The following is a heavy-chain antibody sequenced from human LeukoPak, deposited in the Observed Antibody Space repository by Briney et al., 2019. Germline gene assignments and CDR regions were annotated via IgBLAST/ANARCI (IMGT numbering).Heavy chain of an antibody. Sequence: PGGSLRLSCAASGFTFSSYAMSWVRQAPGKGLEWVSAISGSGGSTYYADSVKGRFTISRDNSKNSLYLQMNSLRTEDTALYYCAKDIAVAGTSGFDYWGQGTLVTVSS. CDR3: AKDIAVAGTSGFDY. CDR2: ISGSGGST. D-gene: IGHD6-19*01. CDR1: GFTFSSYA. V-gene: IGHV3-23*01. J-gene: IGHJ4*02.